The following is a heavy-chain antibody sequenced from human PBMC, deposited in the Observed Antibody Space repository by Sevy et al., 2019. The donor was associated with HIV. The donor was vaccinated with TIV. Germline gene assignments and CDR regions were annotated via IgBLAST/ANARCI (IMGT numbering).Heavy chain of an antibody. CDR1: GFTFSSYA. D-gene: IGHD6-6*01. V-gene: IGHV3-23*01. CDR3: AKVGPSIAARTYYYYGIDV. CDR2: ISGSGGST. J-gene: IGHJ6*02. Sequence: GGSLRLSCAASGFTFSSYAMSWVRQAPGKGLEWVSAISGSGGSTYYADSVKGRFTISRDNSKNTLYLQMNSLRAEDTAVYYCAKVGPSIAARTYYYYGIDVWGQGTTVTVSS.